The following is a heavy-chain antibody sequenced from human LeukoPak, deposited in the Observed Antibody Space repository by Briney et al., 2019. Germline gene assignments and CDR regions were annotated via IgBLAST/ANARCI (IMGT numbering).Heavy chain of an antibody. D-gene: IGHD3-9*01. CDR2: ISYDGSNQ. CDR3: VKGSNLRYFDWLNDY. J-gene: IGHJ4*02. CDR1: GFIFSSYG. V-gene: IGHV3-30*18. Sequence: GGSLRLPCAASGFIFSSYGMYWVRQAPGKGLEWVGIISYDGSNQFYADSVKGRFTISRDNSKNTLHLQMNNLRPEDTAVYYCVKGSNLRYFDWLNDYWGQGTLVTVSS.